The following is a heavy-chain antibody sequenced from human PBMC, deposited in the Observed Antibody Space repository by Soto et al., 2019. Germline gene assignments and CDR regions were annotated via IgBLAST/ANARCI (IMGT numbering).Heavy chain of an antibody. CDR3: ARPTRHYDFWSGYYNIYYYYYMDV. CDR2: MNPNSGNT. CDR1: GCTFTSYD. V-gene: IGHV1-8*01. J-gene: IGHJ6*03. D-gene: IGHD3-3*01. Sequence: ASVKVSYKASGCTFTSYDINWVRQATGQGLEWMGWMNPNSGNTGYAQKFQGRVTMTRNTSISTAHMELSSLRSEDTAVYYCARPTRHYDFWSGYYNIYYYYYMDVWGKATTVTVSS.